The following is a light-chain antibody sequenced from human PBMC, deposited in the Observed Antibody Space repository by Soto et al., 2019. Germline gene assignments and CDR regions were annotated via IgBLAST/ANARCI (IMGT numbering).Light chain of an antibody. CDR1: SSDVGSYNL. Sequence: QSVLTQPASVSETPGQAITISCTGTSSDVGSYNLVSWYQQHPGKVPKLVIYEVSNRPSGVSARFSGSKSGNTASLTISGFQVEDEADYYCCSKSGGTSVIFGGGTKVTVL. CDR3: CSKSGGTSVI. V-gene: IGLV2-23*02. J-gene: IGLJ2*01. CDR2: EVS.